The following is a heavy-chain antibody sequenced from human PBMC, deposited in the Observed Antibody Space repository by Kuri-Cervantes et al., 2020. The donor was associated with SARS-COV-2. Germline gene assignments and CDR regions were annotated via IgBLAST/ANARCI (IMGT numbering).Heavy chain of an antibody. CDR1: GEPFSGYY. J-gene: IGHJ4*02. V-gene: IGHV4-34*01. CDR2: VNHRGST. CDR3: ARSGSYSYYFDY. D-gene: IGHD1-26*01. Sequence: SETLSLTCAFYGEPFSGYYWNWIRQSPGKGLEWFGEVNHRGSTNYNPSLKSRVTISVDTSKNQFSLKLSTVTAADTAVYYCARSGSYSYYFDYWGQGTLVTVSS.